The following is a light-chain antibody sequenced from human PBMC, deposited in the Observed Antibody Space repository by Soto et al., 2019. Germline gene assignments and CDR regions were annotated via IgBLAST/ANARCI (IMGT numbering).Light chain of an antibody. CDR2: DVS. J-gene: IGKJ1*01. CDR1: QSISSR. CDR3: QQYNTFWT. V-gene: IGKV1-5*01. Sequence: DIQMTQSPSTLSASVGDRVTITCRASQSISSRLAWYQQKPGKAPKLLIYDVSNLESGVPSRFSGSGSGTEFTLTISSLQPDDFATYDCQQYNTFWTFGQGTNVDIK.